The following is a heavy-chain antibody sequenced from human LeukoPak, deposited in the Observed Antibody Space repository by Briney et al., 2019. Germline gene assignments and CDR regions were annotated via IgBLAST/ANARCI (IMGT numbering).Heavy chain of an antibody. J-gene: IGHJ6*02. CDR2: ISSSSSYI. D-gene: IGHD2-2*01. CDR3: ARAVGYCSSTSCYGYYYGMDV. V-gene: IGHV3-21*01. CDR1: GFTFSSYS. Sequence: GGSLRLSCAASGFTFSSYSMNGVRQAPGKGLEWVSSISSSSSYIYYADAVKGRFTISRDNAKNSLYLQMNSLRAEDTAVYYCARAVGYCSSTSCYGYYYGMDVWGRGTTVTVSS.